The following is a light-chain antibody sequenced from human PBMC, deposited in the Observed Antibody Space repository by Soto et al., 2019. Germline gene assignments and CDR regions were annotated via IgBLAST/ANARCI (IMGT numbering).Light chain of an antibody. J-gene: IGLJ2*01. Sequence: QSVLTQPASVSGSPGQSITISCTGTSSDIGGYPYVSWYQQHPGKAPKLLIFEVSTRPSGVSDRFSGSKSGNTASLTISGLQAEDEADYYCSSYSSSNTVVFGGGTQLTVL. CDR2: EVS. V-gene: IGLV2-14*01. CDR1: SSDIGGYPY. CDR3: SSYSSSNTVV.